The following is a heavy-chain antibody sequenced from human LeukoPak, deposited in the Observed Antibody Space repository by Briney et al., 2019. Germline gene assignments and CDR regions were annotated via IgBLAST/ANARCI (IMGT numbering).Heavy chain of an antibody. V-gene: IGHV3-7*01. Sequence: PGGSLRLSCAASGFTFSSYWMSWVRQAPGKGLEWVANIKQDGSEKYYVDSVKGRFTISRDNAKSSLYLQMNSLRAEDTAVYYCARLTMIVVVIRGDAFDIWGQGTMVTVSS. CDR2: IKQDGSEK. CDR1: GFTFSSYW. D-gene: IGHD3-22*01. J-gene: IGHJ3*02. CDR3: ARLTMIVVVIRGDAFDI.